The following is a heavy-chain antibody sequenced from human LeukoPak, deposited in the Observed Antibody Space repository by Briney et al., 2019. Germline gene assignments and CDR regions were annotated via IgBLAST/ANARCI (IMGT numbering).Heavy chain of an antibody. J-gene: IGHJ4*02. CDR2: INHSGST. D-gene: IGHD3-10*01. V-gene: IGHV4-34*01. Sequence: SETLSLTCAVYGGSFSGYYWSWIRQPPGKGLEWIGEINHSGSTNYNPSLKSRVTISVDTSKNQFSLKLSSVTAAGTAVYYCARGLITMVRGVTKKGDYFDYWGQGTLVTVSS. CDR1: GGSFSGYY. CDR3: ARGLITMVRGVTKKGDYFDY.